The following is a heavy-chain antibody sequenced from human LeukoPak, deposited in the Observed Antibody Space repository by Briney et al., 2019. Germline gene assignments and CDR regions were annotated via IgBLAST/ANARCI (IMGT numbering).Heavy chain of an antibody. CDR1: GFTFSSYA. CDR2: ISGSGGST. D-gene: IGHD3-10*01. CDR3: AKNSRGITMVRGVIISLDY. Sequence: GGSLRLSCAASGFTFSSYAMSWVRQAPGKGLEWVSAISGSGGSTYYADSVKGRFTISRDNSKNTLYLQMNSLRAEDTAVYYCAKNSRGITMVRGVIISLDYWGQGTLVTVSS. V-gene: IGHV3-23*01. J-gene: IGHJ4*02.